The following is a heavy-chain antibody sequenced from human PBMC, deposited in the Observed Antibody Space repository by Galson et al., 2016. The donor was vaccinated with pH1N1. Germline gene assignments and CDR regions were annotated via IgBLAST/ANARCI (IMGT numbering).Heavy chain of an antibody. Sequence: TLSLTCTVSGGSISSGSYYWNWIRQPAGEGLEWIGHLYTSGSTTYNPSLKSRVTMSVDTSQNQFSLRLTSVTAADTAVYYCARDRVALTGIFDYWGQGTLVTVSS. CDR1: GGSISSGSYY. D-gene: IGHD3-10*01. V-gene: IGHV4-61*09. CDR3: ARDRVALTGIFDY. CDR2: LYTSGST. J-gene: IGHJ4*02.